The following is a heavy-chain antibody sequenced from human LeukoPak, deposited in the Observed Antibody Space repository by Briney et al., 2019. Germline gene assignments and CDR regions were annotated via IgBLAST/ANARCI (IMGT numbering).Heavy chain of an antibody. CDR2: INPNSGGT. CDR1: GYTFTGYY. CDR3: ARFTSGIAAAGIDY. J-gene: IGHJ4*02. V-gene: IGHV1-2*02. Sequence: ASVKVSCKASGYTFTGYYMHWVRQAPGQGLEWMGWINPNSGGTNYAQKFQGRATMTRDTSISTAYMELSRLRSDDTAVYYCARFTSGIAAAGIDYWGQGTLVTVSS. D-gene: IGHD6-13*01.